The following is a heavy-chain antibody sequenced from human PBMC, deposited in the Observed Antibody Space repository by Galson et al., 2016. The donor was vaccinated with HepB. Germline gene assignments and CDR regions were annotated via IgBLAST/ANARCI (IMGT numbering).Heavy chain of an antibody. CDR1: EFTFSRSW. CDR3: VREDYGDDPVYYYYYGMDV. CDR2: INSDGSHT. Sequence: SLRLSCAASEFTFSRSWMHWVRQAPGKGLVWVSRINSDGSHTSYADSVKGRFTISRDNAKNTLDLHMNSLRVEDTAVYYCVREDYGDDPVYYYYYGMDVWGQGTTVSVSS. J-gene: IGHJ6*02. V-gene: IGHV3-74*01. D-gene: IGHD4-17*01.